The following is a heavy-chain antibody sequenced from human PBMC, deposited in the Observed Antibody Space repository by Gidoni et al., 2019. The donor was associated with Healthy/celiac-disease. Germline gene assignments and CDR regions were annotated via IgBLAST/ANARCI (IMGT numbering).Heavy chain of an antibody. CDR2: IRGSGGST. V-gene: IGHV3-23*01. Sequence: EVQLLESGGGLVQPGGSLRLSCAASGFPFSSYAMSWVRQAPGKGLEWVSAIRGSGGSTYYADSVKGRFTISRDNSKNTLYLQMNSLRAEDTAVYYCAKDLMPKWELLRGRYADYWGQGTLVTVSS. J-gene: IGHJ4*02. CDR3: AKDLMPKWELLRGRYADY. D-gene: IGHD1-26*01. CDR1: GFPFSSYA.